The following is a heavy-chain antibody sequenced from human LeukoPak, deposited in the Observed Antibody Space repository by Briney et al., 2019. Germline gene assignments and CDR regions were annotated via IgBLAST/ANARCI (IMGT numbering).Heavy chain of an antibody. CDR2: IIPIFGTA. D-gene: IGHD2-2*01. Sequence: SVKVSKASGGTFSSYAISWVRQAPGQGLEWMGGIIPIFGTANYAQKFQGRVTITADESTSTAYMELSSLRSEDTAVYYCASMHQDKPWGQGTMVTVSS. V-gene: IGHV1-69*13. J-gene: IGHJ3*01. CDR1: GGTFSSYA. CDR3: ASMHQDKP.